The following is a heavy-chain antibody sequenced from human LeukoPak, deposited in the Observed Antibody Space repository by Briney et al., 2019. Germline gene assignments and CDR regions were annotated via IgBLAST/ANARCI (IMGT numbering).Heavy chain of an antibody. CDR2: INSDGSST. D-gene: IGHD4-17*01. Sequence: GGSLRLSCVASGFTFSNYWMYWVRHAPGKGLVWVSRINSDGSSTNYADTVKGRFTISRDNAKNTLYLQMNSLRSEDTAVYYCALMSTVTPVDYWGHGSLGSVSS. CDR3: ALMSTVTPVDY. J-gene: IGHJ4*01. V-gene: IGHV3-74*01. CDR1: GFTFSNYW.